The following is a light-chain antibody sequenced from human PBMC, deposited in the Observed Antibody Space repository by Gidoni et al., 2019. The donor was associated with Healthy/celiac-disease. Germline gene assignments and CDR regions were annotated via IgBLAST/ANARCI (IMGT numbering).Light chain of an antibody. Sequence: DIQMTQSPSSLSASLGDRVTITCRASKSISSYLNWYQQKPGKDPKLLIYAASSLQSGVPSRFSGSGSGTDFTLTISSLQPEDFANYYCQQSYSTRTFXXXTKVEIK. J-gene: IGKJ1*01. CDR1: KSISSY. CDR3: QQSYSTRT. CDR2: AAS. V-gene: IGKV1-39*01.